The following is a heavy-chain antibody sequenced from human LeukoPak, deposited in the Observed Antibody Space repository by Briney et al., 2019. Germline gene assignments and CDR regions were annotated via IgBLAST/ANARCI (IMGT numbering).Heavy chain of an antibody. CDR2: IIPIFGTA. CDR1: GGTFSSYA. V-gene: IGHV1-69*06. Sequence: SVKVSCKASGGTFSSYAISWVRQAPGRGLEWMGGIIPIFGTANYAQKFQGRVTITADKSTSTAYMELSSLRSEDTAVYYCARTEKRIQLWLPVYWGQGTLVTVSS. J-gene: IGHJ4*02. D-gene: IGHD5-18*01. CDR3: ARTEKRIQLWLPVY.